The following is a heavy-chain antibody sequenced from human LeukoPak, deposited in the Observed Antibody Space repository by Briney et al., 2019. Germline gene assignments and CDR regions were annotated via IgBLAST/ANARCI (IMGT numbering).Heavy chain of an antibody. J-gene: IGHJ5*02. V-gene: IGHV1-3*01. Sequence: APVKVSCKASGYIFTIYAMHWVRQAPGQRLEWMGWINGGKGNIKYSQKFQGRVTISKDTSARTAYMELSSLRSEDTAVYYCARSRTDDYGDWWWFDPWGQGTLVTVSS. CDR1: GYIFTIYA. CDR3: ARSRTDDYGDWWWFDP. CDR2: INGGKGNI. D-gene: IGHD4-17*01.